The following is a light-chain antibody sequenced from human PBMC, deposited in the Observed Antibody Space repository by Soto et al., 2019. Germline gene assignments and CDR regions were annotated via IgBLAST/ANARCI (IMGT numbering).Light chain of an antibody. CDR2: GAS. CDR1: QSLSGS. J-gene: IGKJ4*01. CDR3: QQYNDWPPT. V-gene: IGKV3-15*01. Sequence: EIVLTQSPATLSVSPGERATLSCRASQSLSGSYLAWYQHKPGQAPRLLISGASTRATGIPSRFSGSGSGTEFTLTIYSPQSEDFAVYTCQQYNDWPPTFGGGTKVDIK.